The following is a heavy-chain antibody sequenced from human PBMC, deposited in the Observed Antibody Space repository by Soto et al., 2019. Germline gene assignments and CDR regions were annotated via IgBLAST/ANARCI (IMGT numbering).Heavy chain of an antibody. CDR2: ISYDGSNK. Sequence: PGGSLRLSCAASGFTFSSYGMHWVRQAPGKGLEWVAVISYDGSNKYYADSVKGRFTISRDNSKNTLYLQMNSLRAEDTAVYYCAKDPKGVIATYDYYYYYGMDVWGQGTTVTVSS. D-gene: IGHD3-10*01. J-gene: IGHJ6*02. CDR1: GFTFSSYG. V-gene: IGHV3-30*18. CDR3: AKDPKGVIATYDYYYYYGMDV.